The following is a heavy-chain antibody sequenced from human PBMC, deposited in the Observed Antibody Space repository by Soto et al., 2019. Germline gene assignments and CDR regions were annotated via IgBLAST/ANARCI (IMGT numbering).Heavy chain of an antibody. D-gene: IGHD3-16*02. V-gene: IGHV3-21*01. CDR3: ARELRLGELSPYYFDY. CDR1: GFTFSSYS. Sequence: GGSLRLSCAASGFTFSSYSMNWVRQAPGKGLEWVSSISSSSSYIYYADSVKGRFTISRDNAKNSLYLQINSLRAEDTAVYYCARELRLGELSPYYFDYWGQGTLVTVSS. CDR2: ISSSSSYI. J-gene: IGHJ4*02.